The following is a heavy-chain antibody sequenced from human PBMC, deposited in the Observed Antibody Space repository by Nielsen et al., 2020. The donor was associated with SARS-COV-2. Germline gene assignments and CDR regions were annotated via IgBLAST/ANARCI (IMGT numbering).Heavy chain of an antibody. CDR2: INPNSGGT. Sequence: ASVKVSCKASGYTFTGYYMHWVRQAPGQGLEWMGRINPNSGGTNYAQKFQGRVTMTRDTSISTAYMELSRLRSDDTAVYYCASQGNPDYCDFDYWGQGTLVTVSS. D-gene: IGHD1-14*01. J-gene: IGHJ4*02. V-gene: IGHV1-2*06. CDR1: GYTFTGYY. CDR3: ASQGNPDYCDFDY.